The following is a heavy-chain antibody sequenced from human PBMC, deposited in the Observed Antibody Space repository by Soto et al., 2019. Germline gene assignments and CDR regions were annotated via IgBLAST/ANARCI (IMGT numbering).Heavy chain of an antibody. D-gene: IGHD5-12*01. CDR2: IYHSGST. J-gene: IGHJ5*02. CDR1: GGSISSSNW. CDR3: AKADKIATIGFDP. Sequence: SETLSLTCAVSGGSISSSNWWSWVRQPPGKGLEWIGEIYHSGSTNYNPSLKSRVTISVDKSKNQFSLKLSSVTAADTAVYYCAKADKIATIGFDPWAQGTLVTVSS. V-gene: IGHV4-4*02.